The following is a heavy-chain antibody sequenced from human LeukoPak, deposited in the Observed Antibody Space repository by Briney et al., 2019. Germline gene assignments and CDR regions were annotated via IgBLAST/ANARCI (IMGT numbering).Heavy chain of an antibody. CDR3: ARDNRRFWSGYPIPPDY. CDR2: IWYDGSNK. V-gene: IGHV3-33*01. Sequence: GGSLRLSCAASGFTFSSYGMHWVRQAPGKGLEWVAVIWYDGSNKYYADSVKGRFTISRDNSKNTLYLQMNSLRAEDAAVYYCARDNRRFWSGYPIPPDYWGQGTLVTVSS. D-gene: IGHD3-3*01. CDR1: GFTFSSYG. J-gene: IGHJ4*02.